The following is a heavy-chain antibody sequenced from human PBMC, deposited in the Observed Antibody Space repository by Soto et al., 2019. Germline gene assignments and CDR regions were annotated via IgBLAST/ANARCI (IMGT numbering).Heavy chain of an antibody. CDR3: ARDPPVGYCSGGSCSYGMDV. V-gene: IGHV1-46*01. CDR2: INPSGGST. CDR1: GYTFTSYY. J-gene: IGHJ6*02. Sequence: ASVKVSCKASGYTFTSYYMHWVRQAPGQGLERMGIINPSGGSTSYAQKFQGRVTMTRDTSTSTVYMELSSLRSEDTAVYYCARDPPVGYCSGGSCSYGMDVWGQGTTVTVSS. D-gene: IGHD2-15*01.